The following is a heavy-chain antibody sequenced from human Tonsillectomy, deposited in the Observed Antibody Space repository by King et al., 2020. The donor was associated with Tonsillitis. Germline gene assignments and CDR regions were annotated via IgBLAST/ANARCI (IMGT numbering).Heavy chain of an antibody. V-gene: IGHV7-4-1*02. D-gene: IGHD3-10*01. CDR3: ARGREVLLWFGELYPDGNYYYYYGMDV. CDR2: INTNTGNP. J-gene: IGHJ6*02. CDR1: GYTFTNYA. Sequence: VQLVESGSELKKPGASVKISCKASGYTFTNYAMNWVRQAPGQGLEWMGWINTNTGNPTYAQGFTGRFVFSLDTSVSTAYLQISSLKAEDTAVYYCARGREVLLWFGELYPDGNYYYYYGMDVWGQGTTVTDSS.